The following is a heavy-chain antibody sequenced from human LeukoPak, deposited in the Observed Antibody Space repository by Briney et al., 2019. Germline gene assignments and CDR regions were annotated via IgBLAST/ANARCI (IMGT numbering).Heavy chain of an antibody. J-gene: IGHJ4*02. CDR1: GASLSSDDQY. D-gene: IGHD3-22*01. CDR2: IHPSGML. V-gene: IGHV4-31*03. Sequence: SETLSLTCTASGASLSSDDQYWDWIRQSPGKGLEWIGSIHPSGMLYNNPSLESRVTISRDTSKNQFSLNLNSVTAADTAAYFCSRGLDSRKLGYWGLGTLVTVSS. CDR3: SRGLDSRKLGY.